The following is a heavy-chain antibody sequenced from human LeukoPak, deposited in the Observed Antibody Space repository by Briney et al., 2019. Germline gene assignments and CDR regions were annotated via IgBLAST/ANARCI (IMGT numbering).Heavy chain of an antibody. CDR2: INSDGSSI. Sequence: GGSLRLSCAASGFTFSRYWMHWVRQAPGKGLVWVSRINSDGSSISYADSVKGRFTISRDNAKNTLYLQTNSLRVEDTAVYYCASRGSHYYYYMDAWGKGTTVTVSS. J-gene: IGHJ6*03. V-gene: IGHV3-74*01. D-gene: IGHD3-10*01. CDR1: GFTFSRYW. CDR3: ASRGSHYYYYMDA.